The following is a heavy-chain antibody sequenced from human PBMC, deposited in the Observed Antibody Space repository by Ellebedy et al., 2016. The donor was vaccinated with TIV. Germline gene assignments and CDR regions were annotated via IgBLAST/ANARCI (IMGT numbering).Heavy chain of an antibody. J-gene: IGHJ6*02. Sequence: AASVKVSCKASGYTFTNYAISWVRQAPGQGLDCMGWISAYNGNTNYAQKLQGRVTMTTDTSTSTAYMELRSLRSDDTAVYYCARVRVVPTTIILYYGMDVWGQGTTVTVSS. D-gene: IGHD2-2*02. CDR2: ISAYNGNT. V-gene: IGHV1-18*04. CDR3: ARVRVVPTTIILYYGMDV. CDR1: GYTFTNYA.